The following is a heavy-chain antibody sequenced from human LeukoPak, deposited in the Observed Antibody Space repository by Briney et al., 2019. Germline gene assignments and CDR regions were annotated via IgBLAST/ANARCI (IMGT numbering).Heavy chain of an antibody. CDR3: ARDHCSSTSCHGMDV. J-gene: IGHJ6*02. D-gene: IGHD2-2*01. CDR1: GGSISSGGYY. Sequence: PSQTLSLTCTVSGGSISSGGYYWSWIRQHPGKGLEWIGYIYYSGSTYYNPSLKSRVTISVDTSKNQFSLKLSSVTAADTAVYYCARDHCSSTSCHGMDVWGQGTTVTVSS. V-gene: IGHV4-31*03. CDR2: IYYSGST.